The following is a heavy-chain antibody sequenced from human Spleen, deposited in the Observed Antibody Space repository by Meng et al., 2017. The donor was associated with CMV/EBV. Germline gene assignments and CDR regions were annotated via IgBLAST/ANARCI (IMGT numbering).Heavy chain of an antibody. Sequence: SETLSLTCTVSGGSISSYYWSWIRQPPGKGLEWIGYIYYSGSTNYNPSLKSRVTISVDTSKNQFSLQLNSVTPEDTAVYYCARGKGNAFDIWGQGTMVTVSS. V-gene: IGHV4-59*12. CDR3: ARGKGNAFDI. J-gene: IGHJ3*02. CDR1: GGSISSYY. CDR2: IYYSGST. D-gene: IGHD3-10*01.